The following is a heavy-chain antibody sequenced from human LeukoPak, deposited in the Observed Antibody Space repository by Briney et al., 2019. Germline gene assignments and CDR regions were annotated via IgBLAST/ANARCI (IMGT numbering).Heavy chain of an antibody. J-gene: IGHJ4*02. CDR2: MNPNSGNT. V-gene: IGHV1-8*01. D-gene: IGHD5-12*01. CDR3: ARGSVYRVATTDDY. CDR1: GYTFTSYD. Sequence: ASVKVSCKASGYTFTSYDINWVRQATGQGLEWMGWMNPNSGNTGYAQKFQGRVTMTRNTSISTAYMELSSLRSEDTAVYYCARGSVYRVATTDDYWGQGTLVTDSS.